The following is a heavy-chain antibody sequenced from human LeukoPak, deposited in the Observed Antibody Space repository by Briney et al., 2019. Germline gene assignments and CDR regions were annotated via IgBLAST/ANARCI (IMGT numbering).Heavy chain of an antibody. CDR2: INPNSGGT. V-gene: IGHV1-2*02. D-gene: IGHD4-11*01. CDR3: AREGTTVATNWFDP. Sequence: ASVKVSCKASGYTFTGYYMHWVRQAPGQGLEWMGWINPNSGGTNYAQKFQGRVTMTRDTSISTAYMELSRLRSDDTAVYYCAREGTTVATNWFDPWGQGTLVTVSS. CDR1: GYTFTGYY. J-gene: IGHJ5*02.